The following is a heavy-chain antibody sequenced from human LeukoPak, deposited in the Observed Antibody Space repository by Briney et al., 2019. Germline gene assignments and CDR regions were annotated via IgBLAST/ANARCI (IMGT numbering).Heavy chain of an antibody. CDR1: GYTFTGYY. V-gene: IGHV1-2*02. J-gene: IGHJ4*02. CDR2: INPNSGGT. CDR3: PRPTADWAAAALFDY. D-gene: IGHD6-13*01. Sequence: GASVKVSCKASGYTFTGYYMHWVRQAPGQGLEWVGWINPNSGGTNYAQKFQGRVTMTRDTSISTAYMELSSLSGEDTAVYSCPRPTADWAAAALFDYWGQGTLVAASS.